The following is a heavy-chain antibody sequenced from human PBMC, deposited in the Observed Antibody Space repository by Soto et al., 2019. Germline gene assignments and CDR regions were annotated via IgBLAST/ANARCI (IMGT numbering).Heavy chain of an antibody. Sequence: QVQLVQSGAEVKKPGSSVKVSCKTSGGTFSSYGISWVRQAPGQGLEWLGGIIPLFGTANYAQKFQGRVTITADKSTTTAYMGVSSLKAEGTAVVYCARGGVQVPAGMGDYFYGMDVWGQGTAVTVSS. CDR2: IIPLFGTA. J-gene: IGHJ6*02. CDR3: ARGGVQVPAGMGDYFYGMDV. V-gene: IGHV1-69*06. CDR1: GGTFSSYG. D-gene: IGHD2-2*01.